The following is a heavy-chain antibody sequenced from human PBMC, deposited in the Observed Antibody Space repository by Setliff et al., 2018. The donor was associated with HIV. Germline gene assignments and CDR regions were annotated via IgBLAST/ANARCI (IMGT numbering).Heavy chain of an antibody. V-gene: IGHV3-23*01. J-gene: IGHJ6*02. CDR2: ISHSGEST. Sequence: GGSLRLSCAASGFSFSSYSMSWVRQAPGTGLEWVSSISHSGESTYYADSVKGRFTISRDNSKNTLYLQMNSLRAEDTAVYYCARDTLRLQLSYYGMDVWGQGTTVTVSS. D-gene: IGHD6-25*01. CDR1: GFSFSSYS. CDR3: ARDTLRLQLSYYGMDV.